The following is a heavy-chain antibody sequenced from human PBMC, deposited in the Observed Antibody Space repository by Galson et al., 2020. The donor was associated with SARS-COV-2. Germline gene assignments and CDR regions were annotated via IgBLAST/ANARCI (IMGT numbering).Heavy chain of an antibody. J-gene: IGHJ4*02. Sequence: GESLKISCKGSGYSFTSYWIGWVRQMPGKGLEWMGIIYPGDSDTRYSPSFQGQVTISADKSISTAYLQWSSLKASDTAMYYCARLTVVVVAAEGGFCDYWGQGTLVTVSS. D-gene: IGHD2-15*01. V-gene: IGHV5-51*01. CDR1: GYSFTSYW. CDR3: ARLTVVVVAAEGGFCDY. CDR2: IYPGDSDT.